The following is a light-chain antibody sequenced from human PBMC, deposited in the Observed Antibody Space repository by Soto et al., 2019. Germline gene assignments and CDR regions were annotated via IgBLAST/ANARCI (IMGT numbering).Light chain of an antibody. V-gene: IGLV2-11*01. J-gene: IGLJ1*01. CDR2: SVS. CDR3: CSYDGSSTSFV. Sequence: QSALTQPRSVSGSPGQSVTISCSGTSSDVGGYNYVSWYQQRPGKVPKLLIYSVSKWQPGVPDRFSGSKSGSTASLTISGLQADDEADYYCCSYDGSSTSFVFGTGTKVTVL. CDR1: SSDVGGYNY.